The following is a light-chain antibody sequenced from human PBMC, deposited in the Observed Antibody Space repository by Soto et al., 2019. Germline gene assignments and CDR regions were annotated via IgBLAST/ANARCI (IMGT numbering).Light chain of an antibody. J-gene: IGKJ1*01. CDR2: GAS. CDR3: QQYGSSGT. V-gene: IGKV3-20*01. Sequence: EIVLTQSPGTLSLSPGERTTLSCRASQSVSNNYLARYQQKPGQAPRLLIYGASNRPTGIPDRFSGSGSGTDFTLTTSRRDPDDFAVYYCQQYGSSGTFGQGTKVDIK. CDR1: QSVSNNY.